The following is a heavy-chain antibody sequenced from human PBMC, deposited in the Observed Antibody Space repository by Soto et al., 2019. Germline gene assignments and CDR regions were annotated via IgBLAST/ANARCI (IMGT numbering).Heavy chain of an antibody. Sequence: EASVKVSCKASGYTFTGYYMHWVRQAPGQGLEWMGWINPNSGGTNYAQKFQGWVTMTRDTSISTAYMELSRLRSDDTAVYYCARGRRIAARRVGWFDPWGQGTLVTVSS. V-gene: IGHV1-2*04. CDR3: ARGRRIAARRVGWFDP. D-gene: IGHD6-6*01. J-gene: IGHJ5*02. CDR1: GYTFTGYY. CDR2: INPNSGGT.